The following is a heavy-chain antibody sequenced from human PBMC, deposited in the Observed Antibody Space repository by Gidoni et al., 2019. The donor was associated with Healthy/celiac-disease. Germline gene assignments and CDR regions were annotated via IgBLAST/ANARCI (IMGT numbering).Heavy chain of an antibody. Sequence: QVQLVESGGGVVQPGRSLRLSCAASGFTFSSYAMHWVRQAPGKGLEWVAVISYDGSNKYYADSVKGRFTISRDNSKNTLYLQMNSLRAEDTAVYYCARDFTVVTAEELDYWGQGTLVTVSS. D-gene: IGHD2-21*02. V-gene: IGHV3-30*01. CDR2: ISYDGSNK. CDR3: ARDFTVVTAEELDY. J-gene: IGHJ4*02. CDR1: GFTFSSYA.